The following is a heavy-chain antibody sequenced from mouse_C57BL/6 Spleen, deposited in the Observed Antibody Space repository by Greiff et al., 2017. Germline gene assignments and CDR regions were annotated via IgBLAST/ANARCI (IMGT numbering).Heavy chain of an antibody. J-gene: IGHJ1*03. CDR3: ARIYYGSSYWYFDV. CDR1: GFSLSTFGMG. CDR2: IWWDDDK. V-gene: IGHV8-8*01. Sequence: QVTLKESGPGILQPSQTLSLTCSFSGFSLSTFGMGVGWIRQPSGKGLEWLAHIWWDDDKYYNPALKSRLTISKDTSKNQVFLKSANVDTADTATYYCARIYYGSSYWYFDVWGTGTTVTVSS. D-gene: IGHD1-1*01.